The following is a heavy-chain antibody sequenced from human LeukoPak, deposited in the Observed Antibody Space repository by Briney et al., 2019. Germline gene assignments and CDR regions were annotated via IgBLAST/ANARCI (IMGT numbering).Heavy chain of an antibody. CDR1: GGSISSYY. CDR2: IYYSGST. J-gene: IGHJ5*02. Sequence: SETLSLTCTVSGGSISSYYWSWIRQPPGKGLEWIGYIYYSGSTNYNPSLKSRVTISVDTSKNQFSLKLSSVTAADTAVYYCARCPAATNWFDPWGQGTLVTVSS. D-gene: IGHD2-2*01. CDR3: ARCPAATNWFDP. V-gene: IGHV4-59*01.